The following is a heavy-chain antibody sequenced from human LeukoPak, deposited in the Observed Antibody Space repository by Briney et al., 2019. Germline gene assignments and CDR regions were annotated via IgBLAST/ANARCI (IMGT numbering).Heavy chain of an antibody. J-gene: IGHJ6*04. CDR3: AELGITMIGGV. CDR2: ISTSSSYI. Sequence: GGSLRLSCAASEFTFSSYYMSWVRQAPGKGLEWVSSISTSSSYIYYADSVKGRFTISRDNAKNSQYLQMNRLRVEDTAVYYCAELGITMIGGVWGKGTTVTISS. V-gene: IGHV3-21*01. CDR1: EFTFSSYY. D-gene: IGHD3-10*02.